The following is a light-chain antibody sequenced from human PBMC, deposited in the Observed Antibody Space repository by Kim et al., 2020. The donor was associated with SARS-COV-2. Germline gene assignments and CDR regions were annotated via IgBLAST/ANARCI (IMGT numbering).Light chain of an antibody. J-gene: IGLJ2*01. CDR3: QSYDSSTVV. CDR1: SGSIASNY. CDR2: EDN. Sequence: GKTVTISCTRSSGSIASNYVQWYQQRPGSAPTTVIYEDNQRPSGVPDRFSGSIDSSSNSASLTISGLKTEDEVDYYCQSYDSSTVVFGGGTQLTVL. V-gene: IGLV6-57*03.